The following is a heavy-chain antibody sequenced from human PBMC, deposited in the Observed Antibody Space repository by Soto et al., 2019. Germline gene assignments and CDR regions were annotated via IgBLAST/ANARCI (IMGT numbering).Heavy chain of an antibody. Sequence: ASVKGSCKASGYTFSSDGISWGRKEKRKGLEWMGWINTGYGNTKYSQNFQGRVTISRDTSASTVYMELSSLRSEDTAVYYCARVYYYGSGISIYYGMDVWGQGTTVTVSS. CDR3: ARVYYYGSGISIYYGMDV. CDR1: GYTFSSDG. D-gene: IGHD3-10*01. V-gene: IGHV1-3*04. J-gene: IGHJ6*02. CDR2: INTGYGNT.